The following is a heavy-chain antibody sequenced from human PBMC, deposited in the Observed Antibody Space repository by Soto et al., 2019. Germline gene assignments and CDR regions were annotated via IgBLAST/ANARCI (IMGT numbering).Heavy chain of an antibody. Sequence: GGSLRLSCAGSGLTFSSYAMSWVRQAPGKGLEWVSAITGSGGSTYHADSVKGRFTISRDNSKNTLYLQMNSLRAEDTAVYYCAKGSYSSTWDYSDSWSQGNLVTVSS. CDR1: GLTFSSYA. D-gene: IGHD6-13*01. J-gene: IGHJ4*02. CDR2: ITGSGGST. CDR3: AKGSYSSTWDYSDS. V-gene: IGHV3-23*01.